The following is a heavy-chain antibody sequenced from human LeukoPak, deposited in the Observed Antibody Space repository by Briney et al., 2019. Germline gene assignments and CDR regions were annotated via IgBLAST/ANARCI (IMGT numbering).Heavy chain of an antibody. CDR3: ARDGDTAATPHWFDP. D-gene: IGHD5-18*01. Sequence: GASVKVSCKASGGTFSSYAISWVRQAPGQGLEWMGRIILIFGIANYAQKFQGRVTITADKSTSTAYMELSSLRSEDTAVYYCARDGDTAATPHWFDPWGQGTLVTVSS. CDR2: IILIFGIA. CDR1: GGTFSSYA. V-gene: IGHV1-69*04. J-gene: IGHJ5*02.